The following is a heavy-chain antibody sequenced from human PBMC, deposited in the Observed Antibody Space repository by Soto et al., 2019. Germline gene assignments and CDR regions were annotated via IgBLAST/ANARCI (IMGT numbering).Heavy chain of an antibody. CDR3: GRDEVRNGVGV. Sequence: PGGSLRLSCVASGFTFTNFWMSWVRQSPGKGLEWVANIKGDGSEKRYVDSVKGRFTISRDNAKSSVYLQMNSLRVEDTALYYCGRDEVRNGVGVWGPGTTVTVSS. CDR2: IKGDGSEK. J-gene: IGHJ6*02. V-gene: IGHV3-7*01. CDR1: GFTFTNFW.